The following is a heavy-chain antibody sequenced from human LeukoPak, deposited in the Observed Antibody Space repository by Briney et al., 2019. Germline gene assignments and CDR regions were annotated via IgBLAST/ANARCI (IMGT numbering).Heavy chain of an antibody. CDR1: GFTFSSYSMN. D-gene: IGHD6-6*01. CDR2: IYYSGST. Sequence: GSLRLSCAASGFTFSSYSMNWVRQAPGKGLEWIGSIYYSGSTYYNPSLKSRVTISVDTSKNQFSLKLSSVTAADTAVYYCARHPKYSSSSDLFDYWGQGTLVTVSS. J-gene: IGHJ4*02. V-gene: IGHV4-39*01. CDR3: ARHPKYSSSSDLFDY.